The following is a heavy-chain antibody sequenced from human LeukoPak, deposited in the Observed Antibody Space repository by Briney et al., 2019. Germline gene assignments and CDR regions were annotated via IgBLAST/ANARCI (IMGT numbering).Heavy chain of an antibody. V-gene: IGHV5-51*01. CDR2: IYPSDSDT. D-gene: IGHD1-26*01. CDR1: GYSFTGYW. CDR3: ARLSGNYYSNFDY. Sequence: GESLKISCKGSGYSFTGYWIAWVRQMPGKGLEWMGIIYPSDSDTSYSPSFQGQVSISADKSISTAYLQWSSLKASDTAMYYCARLSGNYYSNFDYWGQGTLVSVSS. J-gene: IGHJ4*02.